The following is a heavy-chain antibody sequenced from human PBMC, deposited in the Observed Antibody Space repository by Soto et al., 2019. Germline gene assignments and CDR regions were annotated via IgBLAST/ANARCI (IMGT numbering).Heavy chain of an antibody. CDR3: ARALRAGDSQKRPSYYFDY. CDR1: GFTVSSNY. CDR2: IYSGGST. V-gene: IGHV3-53*04. Sequence: GGSLRLSCAASGFTVSSNYMSWVRQAPGKGLEWVSVIYSGGSTYYADSVKGRFTISRHNSKNTLYLQMNSLRAEDTAVYYCARALRAGDSQKRPSYYFDYWGQGTLVTVSS. D-gene: IGHD3-16*01. J-gene: IGHJ4*02.